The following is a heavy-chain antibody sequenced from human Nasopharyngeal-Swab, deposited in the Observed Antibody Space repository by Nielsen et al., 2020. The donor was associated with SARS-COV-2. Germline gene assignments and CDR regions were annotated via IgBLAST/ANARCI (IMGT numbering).Heavy chain of an antibody. J-gene: IGHJ6*02. CDR2: IEQDGVET. D-gene: IGHD3-22*01. Sequence: GGSLRLSCAASGFTFGNYWMSWVRQAPGKGLEWVANIEQDGVETHYVDSVKGRFTISRDNAETSLYLQMNSLRAEDTAVYYCAKDDSSGYYYKTEEDYYYYGMDVWGQGTTVTVSS. V-gene: IGHV3-7*03. CDR3: AKDDSSGYYYKTEEDYYYYGMDV. CDR1: GFTFGNYW.